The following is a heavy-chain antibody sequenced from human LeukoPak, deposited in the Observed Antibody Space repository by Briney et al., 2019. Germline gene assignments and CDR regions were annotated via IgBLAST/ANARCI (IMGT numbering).Heavy chain of an antibody. J-gene: IGHJ3*02. V-gene: IGHV3-53*04. CDR1: GFSVNSNY. D-gene: IGHD1-14*01. CDR3: ARAGPYDAFDI. Sequence: GGSLRLSCAASGFSVNSNYMSWVRQAPGKGLEWVLVIYSGGGTYYADSVKGRFTISRHISKNTLYLQMNSLRAEDTAVYYCARAGPYDAFDIWGQGTMVTVSS. CDR2: IYSGGGT.